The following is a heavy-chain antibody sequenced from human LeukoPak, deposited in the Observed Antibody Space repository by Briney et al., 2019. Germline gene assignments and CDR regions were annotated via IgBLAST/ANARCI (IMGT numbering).Heavy chain of an antibody. CDR1: GFHVSSTY. CDR3: ASRHCSGGGCYFAGADPFDY. Sequence: GSLELSCAASGFHVSSTYMSWVRQAPGKGLEWVSGIYSGGNIYYIDSVKGRFTISRDTFKNTLYLQMNSLRAEDTAVYFCASRHCSGGGCYFAGADPFDYWGQGTLVTVSS. J-gene: IGHJ4*02. V-gene: IGHV3-53*01. D-gene: IGHD2-15*01. CDR2: IYSGGNI.